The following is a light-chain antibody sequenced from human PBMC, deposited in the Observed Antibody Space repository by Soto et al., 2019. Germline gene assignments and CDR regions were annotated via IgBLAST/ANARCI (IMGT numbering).Light chain of an antibody. CDR2: GAS. CDR1: QRVSSN. CDR3: KQYNNWPGT. V-gene: IGKV3-15*01. Sequence: EIVMTQSPATLSVSPGERATLSCRASQRVSSNLAWYQQKPGQAPSLLIYGASTRATGIPARFSGSGSGTEFTLTISSLQSEDFAVYYCKQYNNWPGTFGQGTKVEIK. J-gene: IGKJ1*01.